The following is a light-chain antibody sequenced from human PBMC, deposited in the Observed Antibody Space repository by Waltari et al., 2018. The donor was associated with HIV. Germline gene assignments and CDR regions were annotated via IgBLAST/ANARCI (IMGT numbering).Light chain of an antibody. V-gene: IGLV1-47*01. J-gene: IGLJ2*01. Sequence: QSVLTQPPSASGTPGQRVTISCSGARSNIGSNYVYWYQELPGTAPKLLIYRTGDRPSGVPDRFSGSKSGTAASRAISGLRSEDEADYYCAAWDYSLSALFGGGTKLTVL. CDR3: AAWDYSLSAL. CDR2: RTG. CDR1: RSNIGSNY.